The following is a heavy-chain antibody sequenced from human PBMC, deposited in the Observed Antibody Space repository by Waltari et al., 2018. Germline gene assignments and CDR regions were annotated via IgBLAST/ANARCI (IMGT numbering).Heavy chain of an antibody. Sequence: QLQLQESGPGLVKPSETLSLTCTVSGGSISSSSSYWGWIRQPPGKGLEWIGSIYYSGGTYYNPSLKSRVTISVDTSKNQFSLKLSSVTAADTAVYYCARDRIARATTVTTTLDYYYGMDVWGQGTTVTVSS. CDR3: ARDRIARATTVTTTLDYYYGMDV. D-gene: IGHD4-4*01. CDR2: IYYSGGT. J-gene: IGHJ6*02. CDR1: GGSISSSSSY. V-gene: IGHV4-39*07.